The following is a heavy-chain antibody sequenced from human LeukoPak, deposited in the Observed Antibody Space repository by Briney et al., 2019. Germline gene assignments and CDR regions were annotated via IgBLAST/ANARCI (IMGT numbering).Heavy chain of an antibody. V-gene: IGHV1-18*01. CDR3: ARRDSSSAAGPSQH. Sequence: ASVKVSCKASGYTFTSYGISWVRQAPGQGLEWMGWISAYNGNTNYAQKLQGRVTITTDTSTSTAYMELRSLRSDDTAVYYCARRDSSSAAGPSQHWGQGTLVTVSS. J-gene: IGHJ1*01. D-gene: IGHD6-6*01. CDR2: ISAYNGNT. CDR1: GYTFTSYG.